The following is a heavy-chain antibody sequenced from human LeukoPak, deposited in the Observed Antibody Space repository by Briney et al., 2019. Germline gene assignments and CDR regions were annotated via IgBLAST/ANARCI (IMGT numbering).Heavy chain of an antibody. V-gene: IGHV1-18*01. Sequence: ASVKVSCKASGYTFTSYGISWVRQAPGQGLEWMGWISAYNGNTNYAQKLQGRVTMTTDTSTSTAYMELRSLRSDDTAVYYCARDGYCSSTSCFYGMDAWGQGTTVTVSS. CDR3: ARDGYCSSTSCFYGMDA. D-gene: IGHD2-2*03. CDR2: ISAYNGNT. J-gene: IGHJ6*02. CDR1: GYTFTSYG.